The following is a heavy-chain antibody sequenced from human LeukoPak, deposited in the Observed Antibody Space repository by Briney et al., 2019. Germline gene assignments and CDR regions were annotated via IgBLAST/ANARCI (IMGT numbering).Heavy chain of an antibody. CDR1: GFTFNTYA. V-gene: IGHV3-30-3*01. J-gene: IGHJ2*01. D-gene: IGHD6-19*01. CDR2: ISHDGSNN. Sequence: PGGSLRLSCAASGFTFNTYAIHWVRQAPGKGLEWVAVISHDGSNNYYADSVKGRFTISRENSKNTLYLQVNSLRVEDTAVYYCARDRFPSSGWYWYFDLWGRGTLVTVSS. CDR3: ARDRFPSSGWYWYFDL.